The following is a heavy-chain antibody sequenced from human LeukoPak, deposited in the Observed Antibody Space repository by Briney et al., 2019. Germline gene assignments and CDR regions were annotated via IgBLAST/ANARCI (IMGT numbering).Heavy chain of an antibody. CDR1: GYSISSGYY. CDR2: IYHSGST. J-gene: IGHJ3*02. V-gene: IGHV4-38-2*02. CDR3: ARGNAFDI. Sequence: SETLSLTCTVSGYSISSGYYWGWIRQPPGKGLEWIGSIYHSGSTYYNPSLKSRVTISVDTSKNQFSLKLSSVTAADTAVYYCARGNAFDIWGQGTMVTVSS.